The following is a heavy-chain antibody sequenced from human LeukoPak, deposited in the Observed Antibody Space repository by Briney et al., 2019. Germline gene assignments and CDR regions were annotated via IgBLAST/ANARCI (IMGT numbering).Heavy chain of an antibody. D-gene: IGHD2-15*01. V-gene: IGHV4-30-2*01. CDR1: GGSISSGGYY. Sequence: SQTLSLTCTVSGGSISSGGYYWSWIRQPPGKGLEWIGEINHSGSTNYNPSLKSRVTISVDTSKNQFSLKLSSVTAADTAVYYCARGLSAIVYWGQGTLVTVSS. CDR2: INHSGST. CDR3: ARGLSAIVY. J-gene: IGHJ4*02.